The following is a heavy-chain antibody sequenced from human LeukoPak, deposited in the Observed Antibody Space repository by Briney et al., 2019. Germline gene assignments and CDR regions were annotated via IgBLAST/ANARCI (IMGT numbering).Heavy chain of an antibody. CDR1: GFTFSSYA. Sequence: GGSLRLSCAASGFTFSSYAMHWVRQAPGKGLEWVAVISYDGSNKYYADSVKGRFTISRDNSKNTLYLQMSSLRAEDTAVYYCARVLTGSWDWFDPWGQGTLVTVSS. CDR2: ISYDGSNK. D-gene: IGHD2-8*02. V-gene: IGHV3-30-3*01. J-gene: IGHJ5*02. CDR3: ARVLTGSWDWFDP.